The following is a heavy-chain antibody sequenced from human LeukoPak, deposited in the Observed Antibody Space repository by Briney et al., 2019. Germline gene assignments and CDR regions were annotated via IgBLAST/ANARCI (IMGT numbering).Heavy chain of an antibody. CDR2: IYYSGST. J-gene: IGHJ5*02. D-gene: IGHD5-12*01. V-gene: IGHV4-39*01. CDR3: ARGRGVASRNWFDP. CDR1: GGSISSSSYY. Sequence: SETLSLTCTVSGGSISSSSYYWGWIRQPPGKGLEWIGSIYYSGSTYYNPSLKSRVTISVDTSKNQFSLKLSSVTAADTAVYYCARGRGVASRNWFDPWGQGTLVTVSS.